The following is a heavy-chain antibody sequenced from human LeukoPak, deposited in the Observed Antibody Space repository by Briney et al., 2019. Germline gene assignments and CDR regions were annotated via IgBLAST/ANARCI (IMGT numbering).Heavy chain of an antibody. CDR1: GFPFSNYV. J-gene: IGHJ3*02. CDR3: ARDRDGGFAFDI. D-gene: IGHD2-15*01. Sequence: GGSLRLSCAASGFPFSNYVMHWVRQAPGKGLEYVSAIMPNGETRGYANSMMGRFTISRDNSKNTLYLQMGSLRAEDMAIYYCARDRDGGFAFDIWGQGTLVTVSS. V-gene: IGHV3-64*01. CDR2: IMPNGETR.